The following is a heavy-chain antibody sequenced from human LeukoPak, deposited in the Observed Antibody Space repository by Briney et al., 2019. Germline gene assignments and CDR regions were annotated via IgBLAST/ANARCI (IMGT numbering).Heavy chain of an antibody. Sequence: RGSLRLSCAASGFTPSNAWMSWVRQAPGKGVGWVGRINSKTDGGTTDYAAPVKGRFTISRDDSKNTLYLQMNSLKTGDTAVYYCTTVTRLRWSHADDYRGQGTLVTVSS. CDR1: GFTPSNAW. J-gene: IGHJ4*02. V-gene: IGHV3-15*01. CDR2: INSKTDGGTT. CDR3: TTVTRLRWSHADDY. D-gene: IGHD4-23*01.